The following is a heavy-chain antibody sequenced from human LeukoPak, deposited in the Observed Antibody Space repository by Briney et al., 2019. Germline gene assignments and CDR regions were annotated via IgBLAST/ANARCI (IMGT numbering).Heavy chain of an antibody. J-gene: IGHJ4*02. V-gene: IGHV4-34*01. CDR1: GGSFSDYY. CDR3: ARREYSSGWELDY. D-gene: IGHD6-19*01. CDR2: INHSGYI. Sequence: SETLSLTCAVYGGSFSDYYWSWIRQSPEKGLEWIGEINHSGYINYNPSLKSRVTMSVDTSKNQFSLKLSSVTAADTAVYYCARREYSSGWELDYWGQGTLVTVSS.